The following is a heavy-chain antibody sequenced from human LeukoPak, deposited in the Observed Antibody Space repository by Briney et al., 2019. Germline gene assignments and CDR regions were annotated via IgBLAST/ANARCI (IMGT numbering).Heavy chain of an antibody. CDR3: ARGHYDILTASYKWTTDY. V-gene: IGHV3-21*06. D-gene: IGHD3-9*01. J-gene: IGHJ4*02. Sequence: GGSLRLSCAASGFTFSTYNMNWVRQAPGKGLEWVSSITSGGTYTYYADSVKGRFTTSRDNAKNSLSLQLSSLRAEDTAVYYCARGHYDILTASYKWTTDYWGQGILVTVSS. CDR1: GFTFSTYN. CDR2: ITSGGTYT.